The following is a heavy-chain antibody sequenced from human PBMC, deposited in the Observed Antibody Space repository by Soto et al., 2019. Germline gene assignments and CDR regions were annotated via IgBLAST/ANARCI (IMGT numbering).Heavy chain of an antibody. V-gene: IGHV4-34*01. CDR2: INHSGST. Sequence: SETLSLTCAVYGGSFSGYYWSWIRQPPGKGLEWIGEINHSGSTNYNPSLKSRVTISVDTSKNQFSLKLSSVTAADTAVYYYARGPYCRSTSCYRGDAFDIWGQGTMVTVAS. CDR3: ARGPYCRSTSCYRGDAFDI. J-gene: IGHJ3*02. D-gene: IGHD2-2*01. CDR1: GGSFSGYY.